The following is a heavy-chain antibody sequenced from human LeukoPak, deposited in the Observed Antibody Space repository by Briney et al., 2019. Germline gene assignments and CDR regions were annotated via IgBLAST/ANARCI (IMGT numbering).Heavy chain of an antibody. CDR1: GFTVSSNY. CDR2: IYSGGST. CDR3: ARSITMVRGVTSSGYYGMDV. V-gene: IGHV3-66*01. Sequence: GGSLRLSCAASGFTVSSNYMSWVRQAPGKGLEWVSVIYSGGSTYYADSVKGRFTISRDNSKNTLYLQMNSLRAEDTAVYYCARSITMVRGVTSSGYYGMDVWGQGTTVTVSS. D-gene: IGHD3-10*01. J-gene: IGHJ6*02.